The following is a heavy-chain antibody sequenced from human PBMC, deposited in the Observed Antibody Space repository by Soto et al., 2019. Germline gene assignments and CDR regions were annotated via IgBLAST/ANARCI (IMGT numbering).Heavy chain of an antibody. CDR1: GGTFRNYP. V-gene: IGHV1-69*02. CDR3: ARGPLVVLNYFES. J-gene: IGHJ4*02. Sequence: QVQLVQSGTEVKKPGSSVKVSCKASGGTFRNYPINWVRQAPGQGLEWMGSIFPLTDIPDYAQNFQARLTISADNSTSTAYMELSRLTSDDTAMYFCARGPLVVLNYFESWGQGTLVTVSS. CDR2: IFPLTDIP.